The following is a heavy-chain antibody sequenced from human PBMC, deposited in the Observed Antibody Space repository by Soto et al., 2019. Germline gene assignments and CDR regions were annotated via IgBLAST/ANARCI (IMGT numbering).Heavy chain of an antibody. CDR3: AKSKYSSGWYLEYFQH. J-gene: IGHJ1*01. CDR1: GFNFSSYA. D-gene: IGHD6-19*01. CDR2: ISGSGGST. V-gene: IGHV3-23*01. Sequence: GGSLRLSCAASGFNFSSYAMSCVRQAPGKGLEWVSAISGSGGSTYYADSVKGRFTISRDNSKNTLYLQMNSLRAEDTAVYYCAKSKYSSGWYLEYFQHWGQGTLVTVSS.